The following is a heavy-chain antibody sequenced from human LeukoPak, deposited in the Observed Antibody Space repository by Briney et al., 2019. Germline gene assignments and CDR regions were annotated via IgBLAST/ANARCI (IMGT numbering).Heavy chain of an antibody. CDR1: GDSISSGDYY. D-gene: IGHD3-10*01. Sequence: SETLSLTCTVSGDSISSGDYYWSWIRQPAGKGLEWIGRISSSGSTNYNPSLKSRVTISVDTSKNQFSLKLSSVTAADTAVYFCARAGFGLAPHRGTPFDYWGQGTLVTVSS. V-gene: IGHV4-61*02. CDR3: ARAGFGLAPHRGTPFDY. CDR2: ISSSGST. J-gene: IGHJ4*02.